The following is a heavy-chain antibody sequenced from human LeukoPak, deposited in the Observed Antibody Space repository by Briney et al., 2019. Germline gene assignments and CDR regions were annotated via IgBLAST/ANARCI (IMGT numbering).Heavy chain of an antibody. CDR2: INPNSGGT. J-gene: IGHJ4*02. CDR3: ARVPYGGYDLSNY. V-gene: IGHV1-2*02. D-gene: IGHD5-12*01. Sequence: GASVKVSCKASGYTFTNHSINWVRQAPGQGLEWMGWINPNSGGTNYAQKFQGRVTMTRDTSISTAYMELSRLRSDDTAVYYCARVPYGGYDLSNYWGQGTLVTVSS. CDR1: GYTFTNHS.